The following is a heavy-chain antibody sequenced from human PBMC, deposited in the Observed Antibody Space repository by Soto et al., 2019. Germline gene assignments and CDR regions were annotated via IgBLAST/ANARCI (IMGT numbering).Heavy chain of an antibody. V-gene: IGHV1-69*01. CDR1: GGTFSSYA. Sequence: QVQLVQSGAEVKKPGSLVKVSCKASGGTFSSYAISWVRQAPGQGPEWMGGIIPIFGTANYAQKFQGRVTITSDESTSAAYMELSSLRSEDTAVYYCASGALIPLWDDYYYGMDVWGRGTTVTVSS. CDR3: ASGALIPLWDDYYYGMDV. J-gene: IGHJ6*02. D-gene: IGHD5-18*01. CDR2: IIPIFGTA.